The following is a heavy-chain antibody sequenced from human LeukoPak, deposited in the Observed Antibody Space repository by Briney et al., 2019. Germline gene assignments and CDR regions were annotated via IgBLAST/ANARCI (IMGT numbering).Heavy chain of an antibody. CDR1: GFSLSNDW. Sequence: GGSLRLSCAASGFSLSNDWMNWVRQAPGKGLEWVANIKQDGREKNYVDSVKGRFTISRDNAKNSLYLQMNSLRAEDTAVSYCARVGKWIQLWLRYSYHYYGMDVWGQGTTVTVSS. CDR3: ARVGKWIQLWLRYSYHYYGMDV. J-gene: IGHJ6*02. D-gene: IGHD5-18*01. CDR2: IKQDGREK. V-gene: IGHV3-7*01.